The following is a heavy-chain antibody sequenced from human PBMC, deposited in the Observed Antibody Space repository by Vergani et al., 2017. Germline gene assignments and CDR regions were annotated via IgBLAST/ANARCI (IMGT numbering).Heavy chain of an antibody. CDR2: IRDKTYNYAT. Sequence: EVQLVESGGGLVKPGGSLRLSCAASGFTFSNAWMSWVRQAPGKGLEWVGRIRDKTYNYATAYAVSVKGRFIISRDDSKKTAYLQMNRLTIEDTAVYYCYYDFWAGYESGYVWGKGTTVTVSS. J-gene: IGHJ6*04. CDR1: GFTFSNAW. CDR3: YYDFWAGYESGYV. V-gene: IGHV3-15*01. D-gene: IGHD3-3*01.